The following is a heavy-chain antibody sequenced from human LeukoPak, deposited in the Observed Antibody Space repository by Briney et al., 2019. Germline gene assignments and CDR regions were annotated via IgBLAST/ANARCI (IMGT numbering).Heavy chain of an antibody. CDR1: GYSFTDSY. CDR2: INPNSGGT. J-gene: IGHJ5*02. CDR3: ARADRLHGGPYLIGP. Sequence: GASVKSSCKTSGYSFTDSYMQCVRQAPGHGLEWMGWINPNSGGTSSAQKFQGRVTMTRDTSITTVYMEMSWLTSDDTAIYYCARADRLHGGPYLIGPWGQGTLVTVSS. V-gene: IGHV1-2*02. D-gene: IGHD2-21*01.